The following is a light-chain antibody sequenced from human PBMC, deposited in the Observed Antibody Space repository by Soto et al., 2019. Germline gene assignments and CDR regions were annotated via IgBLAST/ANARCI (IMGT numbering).Light chain of an antibody. V-gene: IGLV2-8*01. CDR3: SSYAGSSNLL. CDR1: SSDVGRYNY. J-gene: IGLJ2*01. Sequence: QSVLTQPPSASGSPGQSVTISCTGTSSDVGRYNYVSWYQQHPGKAPKLMIYEVSKRPSGVPDRFSGSKSGSTASLTVSGLQAENEADYYSSSYAGSSNLLFGGGTKVTVL. CDR2: EVS.